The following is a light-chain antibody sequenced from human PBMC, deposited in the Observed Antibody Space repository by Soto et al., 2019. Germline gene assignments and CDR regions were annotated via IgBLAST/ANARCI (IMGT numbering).Light chain of an antibody. CDR3: QQYATSPRT. CDR1: QTVTDNS. Sequence: EIVLTQSPGTLSLSPGERATLSCRASQTVTDNSLVWYQQKPGQPPRLLIYGASTRAAGIPDRFSGSGSGTDSTLTISRLEPEDVAVYSCQQYATSPRTFGQGTKVEIK. V-gene: IGKV3-20*01. CDR2: GAS. J-gene: IGKJ1*01.